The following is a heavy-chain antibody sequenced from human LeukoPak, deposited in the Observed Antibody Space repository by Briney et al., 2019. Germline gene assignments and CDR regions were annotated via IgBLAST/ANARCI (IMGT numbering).Heavy chain of an antibody. J-gene: IGHJ6*03. CDR3: AREYGTMVRGVIGIYYYYYMDV. CDR2: ISRTSTYI. Sequence: GGSLRLSCAASGFTFSNYKMNWVRQAPGKGLEWVSSISRTSTYIYYPDSVKGRFTISRDNAKNSLYLQMNSLRAEDTAVYYCAREYGTMVRGVIGIYYYYYMDVWGKGTTVTVSS. V-gene: IGHV3-21*01. CDR1: GFTFSNYK. D-gene: IGHD3-10*01.